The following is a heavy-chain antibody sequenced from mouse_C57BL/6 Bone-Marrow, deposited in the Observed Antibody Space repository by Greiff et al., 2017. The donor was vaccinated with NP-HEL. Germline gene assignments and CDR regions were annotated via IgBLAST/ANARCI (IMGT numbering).Heavy chain of an antibody. CDR3: AKNSDTTVDWYFDV. CDR1: GFSFTSYG. Sequence: QVQLKESGPGLVQPSQSLSITCTVSGFSFTSYGVHWVRQSPGKGLEWLGVIWRGGSTDYNAAFMSRLSITKDNSKSQVFFKMNSLQADDTAIYYCAKNSDTTVDWYFDVWGTGTTVTVSS. V-gene: IGHV2-5*01. J-gene: IGHJ1*03. D-gene: IGHD1-1*01. CDR2: IWRGGST.